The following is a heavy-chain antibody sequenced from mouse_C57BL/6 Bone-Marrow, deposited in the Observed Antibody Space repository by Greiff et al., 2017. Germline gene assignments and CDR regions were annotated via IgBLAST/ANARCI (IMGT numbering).Heavy chain of an antibody. Sequence: QVQLQQPGAELVMPGASVKLSCKASGYTFTSYWMHWVKQRPGQGLEWIGELDPSDSYTNYNQKFKGKSTLTVDKSSSTAYMQLSSLTSEDSAVYYCARSCGNYWYFDVGGTGTTVTVSS. CDR3: ARSCGNYWYFDV. D-gene: IGHD1-1*02. CDR2: LDPSDSYT. CDR1: GYTFTSYW. J-gene: IGHJ1*03. V-gene: IGHV1-69*01.